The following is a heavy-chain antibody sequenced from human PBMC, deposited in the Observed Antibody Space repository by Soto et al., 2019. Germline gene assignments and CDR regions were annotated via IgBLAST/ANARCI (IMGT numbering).Heavy chain of an antibody. Sequence: GGSLRLSCSASGFIFINYAVHWVRQTPGKGLEYVSTIGGNGDTTYYADSVKGRFTISRDNSKNTLYLQMSSLRIEDTAVYYCVNPPAYYDDSVAYYAAWGQGTLVTVSS. CDR3: VNPPAYYDDSVAYYAA. CDR2: IGGNGDTT. D-gene: IGHD3-22*01. V-gene: IGHV3-64D*06. J-gene: IGHJ5*02. CDR1: GFIFINYA.